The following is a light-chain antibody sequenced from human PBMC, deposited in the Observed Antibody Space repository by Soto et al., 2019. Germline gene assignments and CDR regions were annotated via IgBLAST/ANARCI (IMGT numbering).Light chain of an antibody. CDR3: QQSYRFPKT. CDR2: AAS. V-gene: IGKV1-39*01. J-gene: IGKJ1*01. Sequence: DVRMTQSPSSLSASVGDSLTLTCRASQTVTSYLNWYQQKPGKAPKLLIYAASTLQSGVPSRFSGSGSGTEFTLTIISLQPEDFATYYCQQSYRFPKTFGRGTKVEFK. CDR1: QTVTSY.